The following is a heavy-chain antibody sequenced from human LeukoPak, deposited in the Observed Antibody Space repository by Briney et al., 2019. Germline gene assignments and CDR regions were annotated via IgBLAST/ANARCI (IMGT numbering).Heavy chain of an antibody. V-gene: IGHV3-21*01. J-gene: IGHJ4*02. Sequence: GGSLRLSCATSGFTFSSYSMNWVRQAPGKGLEWVSFISSSSSNIYHADSVKGRFTISRDNAKNSLYLQMNSLRAEDTAVYYCARRSGSYYAFDYWGQGTLVTVSS. CDR1: GFTFSSYS. D-gene: IGHD3-10*01. CDR2: ISSSSSNI. CDR3: ARRSGSYYAFDY.